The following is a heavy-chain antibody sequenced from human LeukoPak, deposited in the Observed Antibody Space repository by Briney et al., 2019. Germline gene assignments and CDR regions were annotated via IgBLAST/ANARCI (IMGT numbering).Heavy chain of an antibody. V-gene: IGHV1-2*02. Sequence: ASVKVSCKASGYTFTGYYMHWVRQAPGQGLEWMGWINPNSGGTNYAQKFQGRVTMTRDTSISTAYMELSRLRSDDTAVYYCARGARYNWNLSAFDIWGQGTMVTVSS. CDR2: INPNSGGT. CDR3: ARGARYNWNLSAFDI. D-gene: IGHD1-7*01. CDR1: GYTFTGYY. J-gene: IGHJ3*02.